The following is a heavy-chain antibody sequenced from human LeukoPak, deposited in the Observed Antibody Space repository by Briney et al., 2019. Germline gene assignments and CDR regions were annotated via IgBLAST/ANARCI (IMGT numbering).Heavy chain of an antibody. J-gene: IGHJ4*02. CDR2: ISSSSSYT. CDR3: ASRGKYYFDY. CDR1: GFTFSDYY. D-gene: IGHD3-10*01. V-gene: IGHV3-11*03. Sequence: GGSLRLSCAASGFTFSDYYMSWIRQAPGKGLEWVSYISSSSSYTNYADSVKGRFTISRDNAKNSPYLQMNSLRAEDTAVYYCASRGKYYFDYWGQGTLVTVSS.